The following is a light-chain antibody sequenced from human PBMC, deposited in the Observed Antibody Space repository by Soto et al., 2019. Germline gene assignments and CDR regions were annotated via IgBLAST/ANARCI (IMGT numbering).Light chain of an antibody. CDR1: QSVSSNY. J-gene: IGKJ1*01. CDR3: QQFGTSPWT. Sequence: EIVLTQSPGTLSLSPGEGATLSCRASQSVSSNYLAWYQQKPGQAPRLLFYSATNRDTGIPDRFSASGSGTVFTLTISRLEPEDFAVYYCQQFGTSPWTFGQGTKVDI. V-gene: IGKV3-20*01. CDR2: SAT.